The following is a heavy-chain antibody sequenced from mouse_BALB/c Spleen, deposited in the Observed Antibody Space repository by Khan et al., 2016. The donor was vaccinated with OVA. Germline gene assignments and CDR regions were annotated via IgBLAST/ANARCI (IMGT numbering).Heavy chain of an antibody. CDR2: ISSYYGDA. V-gene: IGHV1S137*01. Sequence: QVQLQQSGAELVRPGVSVKISCKGSGYTFTDFTVHWVKQSHVKSLEWIGVISSYYGDATYNQNFKDKATLTVDKSSSTAYMELARLTSEDSAIYFCGRGGGGDRFAYWGQGTLVTVSA. CDR3: GRGGGGDRFAY. CDR1: GYTFTDFT. J-gene: IGHJ3*01.